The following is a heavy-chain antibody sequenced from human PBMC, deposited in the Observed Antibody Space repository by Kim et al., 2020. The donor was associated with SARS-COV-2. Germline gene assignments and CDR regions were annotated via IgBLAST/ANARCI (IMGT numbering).Heavy chain of an antibody. D-gene: IGHD3-10*01. V-gene: IGHV4-34*01. Sequence: SETLSLTCAVYGGSFSGYYWSWIRQPPGKGLEWIGEINHSGSTNYNPSLKSRVTISVDTSKNQFSLKLSSVTAADTAVYCCAIEPYYYGSGSYSNVPYYYSYGMDVWGQGTTLTVSS. J-gene: IGHJ6*02. CDR3: AIEPYYYGSGSYSNVPYYYSYGMDV. CDR2: INHSGST. CDR1: GGSFSGYY.